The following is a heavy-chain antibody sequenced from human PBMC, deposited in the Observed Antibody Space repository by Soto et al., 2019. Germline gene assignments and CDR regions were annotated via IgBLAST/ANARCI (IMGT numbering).Heavy chain of an antibody. D-gene: IGHD1-26*01. CDR2: ISSSGSTI. V-gene: IGHV3-11*01. J-gene: IGHJ6*03. Sequence: QVQLVETGGGLVKPGGSLRLSCAASGFTFSDYYMSWIRQAPGKGLEWVSYISSSGSTIYYADSVKGRFTISRDNAKNSLYLQMNSLRAEDTAVYYCARRTRPYSPHYYYYYYMDVWGKGTTVTVSS. CDR1: GFTFSDYY. CDR3: ARRTRPYSPHYYYYYYMDV.